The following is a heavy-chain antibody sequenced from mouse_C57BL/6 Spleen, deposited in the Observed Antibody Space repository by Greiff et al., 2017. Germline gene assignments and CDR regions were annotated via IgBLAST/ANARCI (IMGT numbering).Heavy chain of an antibody. D-gene: IGHD1-1*01. CDR3: AREGENSYGSRVYAIDY. CDR2: IYPGSGNT. CDR1: GYTFTDYY. Sequence: QVQLQQSGAELVRPGASVKLSCKASGYTFTDYYINWVKQRPGQGLEWIARIYPGSGNTYYNEKFKGKATLTAEKSSSTAYMQLSSLTSEDSAVYFCAREGENSYGSRVYAIDYWGQGTSVTVSS. V-gene: IGHV1-76*01. J-gene: IGHJ4*01.